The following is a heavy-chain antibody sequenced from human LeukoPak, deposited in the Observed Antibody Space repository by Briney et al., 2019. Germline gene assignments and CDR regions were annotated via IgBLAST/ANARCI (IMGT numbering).Heavy chain of an antibody. CDR2: INPNSGGT. CDR1: GYTFTSYY. J-gene: IGHJ4*02. Sequence: ASVKVSCKASGYTFTSYYMHWVRQAPGQGLEWMGWINPNSGGTNYAQKFQGRVTMTRDTSISTAYMELSRLRFEDMAVYYCARVAGTLFDYWGQGTLVTVSS. D-gene: IGHD6-19*01. CDR3: ARVAGTLFDY. V-gene: IGHV1-2*02.